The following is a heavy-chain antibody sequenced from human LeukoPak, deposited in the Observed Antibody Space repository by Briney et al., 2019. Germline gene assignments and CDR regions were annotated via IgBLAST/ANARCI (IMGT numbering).Heavy chain of an antibody. V-gene: IGHV4-34*01. J-gene: IGHJ4*02. D-gene: IGHD3-3*01. Sequence: SETLSLTCAVYGGSFSGYYWSWIRQPPGKGLEWIGEINHSGSTNYNPSLKSRVTISVDTSKNQFSLRLSSVTAADTAVYYCARAPLETYYDFWSGYWYYFDYWGQGTLVTVSS. CDR1: GGSFSGYY. CDR2: INHSGST. CDR3: ARAPLETYYDFWSGYWYYFDY.